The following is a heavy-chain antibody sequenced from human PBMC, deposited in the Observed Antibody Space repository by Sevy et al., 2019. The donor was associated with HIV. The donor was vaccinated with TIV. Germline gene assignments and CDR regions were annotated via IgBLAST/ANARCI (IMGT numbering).Heavy chain of an antibody. CDR1: GFTFSSYD. CDR3: ARGNSGSFDY. J-gene: IGHJ4*02. V-gene: IGHV3-30*03. Sequence: GGSLRLSCAASGFTFSSYDMHWVRQAPGKGLEWVAIILHDGSYREYIDSVRGRFTMSRDNSKNTMYLQMNGLSIEDTAVYYCARGNSGSFDYWGQGTLVTVSS. CDR2: ILHDGSYR. D-gene: IGHD3-22*01.